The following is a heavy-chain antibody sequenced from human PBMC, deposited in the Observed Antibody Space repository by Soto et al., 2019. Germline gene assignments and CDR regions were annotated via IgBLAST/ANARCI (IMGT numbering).Heavy chain of an antibody. D-gene: IGHD3-10*01. CDR2: INAGNGNT. V-gene: IGHV1-3*01. Sequence: GASVKVSCKASGYTFTSYAMHWVRQAPGQRLEWMGWINAGNGNTKYSQKFQGRVTITRDTSASTAYMELSSLRSEDTAVYYCARVPGIWFGEFGLWGQGTLVTVSS. CDR1: GYTFTSYA. J-gene: IGHJ5*02. CDR3: ARVPGIWFGEFGL.